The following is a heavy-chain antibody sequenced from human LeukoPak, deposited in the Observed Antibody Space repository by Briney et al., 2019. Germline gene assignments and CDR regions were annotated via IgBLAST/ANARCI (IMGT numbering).Heavy chain of an antibody. J-gene: IGHJ3*02. CDR1: GGSFSGYY. Sequence: SETLSLTCAVYGGSFSGYYWSWIRQPPGKGLEWIGEINHSGSTNYNPSLKSRVTISVDTSKNQFSLKLSSVTAADTAVYYCARVHRVQLWLRGDAFDIWGQGTMVTVSS. D-gene: IGHD5-18*01. CDR2: INHSGST. V-gene: IGHV4-34*01. CDR3: ARVHRVQLWLRGDAFDI.